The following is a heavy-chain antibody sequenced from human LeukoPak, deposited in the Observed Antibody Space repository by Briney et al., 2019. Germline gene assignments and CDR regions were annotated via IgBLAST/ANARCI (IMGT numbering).Heavy chain of an antibody. Sequence: SCKAPGGTFSSYTISWVRQAPGQGLEWIGEIYHSGSTNYNPSLKSRVTMSVDKSKNQFSLKLSSVTAADTAVYYCARGLYCSSTSCYDFDYWGQGTLVTVSS. CDR1: GGTFSSYTI. D-gene: IGHD2-2*01. V-gene: IGHV4-4*02. J-gene: IGHJ4*02. CDR2: IYHSGST. CDR3: ARGLYCSSTSCYDFDY.